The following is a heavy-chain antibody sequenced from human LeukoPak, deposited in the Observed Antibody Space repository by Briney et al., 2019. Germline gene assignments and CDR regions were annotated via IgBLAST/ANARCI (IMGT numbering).Heavy chain of an antibody. V-gene: IGHV3-7*01. D-gene: IGHD4-17*01. Sequence: GGSLRLSCSASEFTFSNFWMSWVRQAPGKGPEWVANIKQDGSEKYYVDSVNGRFTISRDNAETSLHLQMNSLRAEDTAVYYCARGGNHGDYWYFDLWGRGTLVTVSS. CDR1: EFTFSNFW. CDR3: ARGGNHGDYWYFDL. CDR2: IKQDGSEK. J-gene: IGHJ2*01.